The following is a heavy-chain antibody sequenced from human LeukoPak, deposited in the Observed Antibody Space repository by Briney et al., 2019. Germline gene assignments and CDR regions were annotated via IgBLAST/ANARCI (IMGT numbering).Heavy chain of an antibody. J-gene: IGHJ5*02. V-gene: IGHV1-46*01. CDR3: AREANLGQLRGGNWFDP. D-gene: IGHD3-16*01. Sequence: GSVKVSCKASGYTFTSYYMHWVRQAPGQGLEWVGIINPSGGSTSYAQKFQGRVTMTRDTSMIPVYMELSSLRSEDAAVYYCAREANLGQLRGGNWFDPWGQGTLVTVSS. CDR1: GYTFTSYY. CDR2: INPSGGST.